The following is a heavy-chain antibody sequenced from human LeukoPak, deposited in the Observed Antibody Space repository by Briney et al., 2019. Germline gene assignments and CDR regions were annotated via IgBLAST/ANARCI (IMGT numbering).Heavy chain of an antibody. Sequence: GASVKVSCTASGYTFTGYYIHWVRQAPGQGPEWMGWINPHSGATNYAQNFQGRVTMTRDTSISTAYMELSSLTSDDTAMYYCSRDLLMYYSGSGESTWGQGTQVTVSS. CDR3: SRDLLMYYSGSGEST. CDR2: INPHSGAT. CDR1: GYTFTGYY. D-gene: IGHD3-10*01. V-gene: IGHV1-2*02. J-gene: IGHJ5*02.